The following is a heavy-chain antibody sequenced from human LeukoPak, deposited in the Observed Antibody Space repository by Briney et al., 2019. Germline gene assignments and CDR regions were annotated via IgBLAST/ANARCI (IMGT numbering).Heavy chain of an antibody. Sequence: ASVKVSCKASGYTFTGYYMHWVRQAPGQGLEWMGWINPNSGGTNYAQKFQGWVTMTRDTSISTAYMELSRLRSDDTAVYYCARSGEYFDWLLYAFDIWGQGTMVTVSS. CDR1: GYTFTGYY. J-gene: IGHJ3*02. CDR3: ARSGEYFDWLLYAFDI. V-gene: IGHV1-2*04. CDR2: INPNSGGT. D-gene: IGHD3-9*01.